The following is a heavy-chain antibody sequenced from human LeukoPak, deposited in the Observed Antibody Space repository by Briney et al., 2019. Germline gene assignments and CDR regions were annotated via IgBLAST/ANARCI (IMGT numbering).Heavy chain of an antibody. Sequence: GGSLRLSCAASGFTFSSYTMSWVRQAPGKGLEWVSAITTSDGNTYYADPVKGRFTVSRDNSKNTLFLQMNSLRAEDTAVYYCAKDGGLWVSAHWGDSWGRGTLVTVSS. V-gene: IGHV3-23*01. CDR1: GFTFSSYT. CDR2: ITTSDGNT. CDR3: AKDGGLWVSAHWGDS. J-gene: IGHJ4*02. D-gene: IGHD7-27*01.